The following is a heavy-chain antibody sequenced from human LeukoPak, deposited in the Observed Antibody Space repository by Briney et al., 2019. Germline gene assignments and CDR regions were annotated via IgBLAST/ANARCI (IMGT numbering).Heavy chain of an antibody. CDR1: GGSFSGYY. J-gene: IGHJ4*02. V-gene: IGHV4-34*01. Sequence: SETLSLTCAVYGGSFSGYYWSWIRQPPGKGLEWIGEINHSGSTNYNPSLKSRVTISVDTSKNQFSLKLSSVTAADTAVYYCARRTVTMVRDGGYFDYWGQGTLVTVSS. D-gene: IGHD3-10*01. CDR2: INHSGST. CDR3: ARRTVTMVRDGGYFDY.